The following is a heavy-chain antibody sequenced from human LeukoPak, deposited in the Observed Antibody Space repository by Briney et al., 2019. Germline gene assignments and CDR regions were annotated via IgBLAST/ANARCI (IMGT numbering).Heavy chain of an antibody. CDR1: GYMFSSYN. V-gene: IGHV1-46*03. J-gene: IGHJ4*02. D-gene: IGHD2-2*01. CDR3: ARDQHYATDY. CDR2: VSSSGVNT. Sequence: ASVKGSCKASGYMFSSYNMQWVRQAPGQGLEWMGMVSSSGVNTMYAQKFRGRITMTSDTSTSTVYMELSRLISDDTAVYYCARDQHYATDYWGQGTLVTVCS.